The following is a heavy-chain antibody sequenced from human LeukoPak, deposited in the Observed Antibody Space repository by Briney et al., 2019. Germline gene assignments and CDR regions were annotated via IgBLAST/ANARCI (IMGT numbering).Heavy chain of an antibody. D-gene: IGHD4-17*01. CDR1: GFTFSSYG. Sequence: PGGSLRLSCAASGFTFSSYGMHWVRQAPGKGLEWVAVIWYDGSNKYYAESEKGRFTISRDNSKNTLFLQMNSLRAEDTAVYYCARDREETTETTNALDYWGQGTLVTVSS. CDR3: ARDREETTETTNALDY. J-gene: IGHJ4*02. CDR2: IWYDGSNK. V-gene: IGHV3-33*01.